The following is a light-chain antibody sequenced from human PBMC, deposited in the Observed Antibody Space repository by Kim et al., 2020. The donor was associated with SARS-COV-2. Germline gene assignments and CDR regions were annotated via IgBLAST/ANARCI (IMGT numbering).Light chain of an antibody. CDR1: QSLVHSDGNTY. Sequence: DVVMTQSPLSLPVTLGQPASISCRSSQSLVHSDGNTYLNWFQQRPGQSPRRLIYKVSNRDSGVPDRFSGSGSGIDFTLKISRVEAEDVGVYYCMQGTHWRITFGQGTRLEIK. J-gene: IGKJ5*01. CDR2: KVS. CDR3: MQGTHWRIT. V-gene: IGKV2-30*02.